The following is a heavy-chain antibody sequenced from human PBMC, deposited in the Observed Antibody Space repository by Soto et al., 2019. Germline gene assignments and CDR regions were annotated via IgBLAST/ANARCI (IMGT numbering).Heavy chain of an antibody. Sequence: SETLSLTCSVSGVSISSYYLSWIRQPPGKGLEWIGYIYYSGSANYNPSLKGRVTVSVDTSNNQFSLNLYSVTAADTAVYYCAGHGCFYYGFEIWGQGTKVTVSS. D-gene: IGHD3-3*01. CDR3: AGHGCFYYGFEI. CDR1: GVSISSYY. J-gene: IGHJ4*01. CDR2: IYYSGSA. V-gene: IGHV4-59*01.